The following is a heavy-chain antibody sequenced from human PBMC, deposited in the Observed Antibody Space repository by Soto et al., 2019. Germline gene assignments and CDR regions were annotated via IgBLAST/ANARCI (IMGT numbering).Heavy chain of an antibody. CDR2: INHSGST. Sequence: SETLSLTCAVSGGSISSGGYSWSWLRQPQGKGVVWIGEINHSGSTNYNPSLKSRVTISVDTSKNQFSLKLSSVTAADTAVYYCARGSYSYGFGGSTGYYGMDVWGQGTTVTAP. V-gene: IGHV4-34*01. D-gene: IGHD5-18*01. CDR3: ARGSYSYGFGGSTGYYGMDV. J-gene: IGHJ6*02. CDR1: GGSISSGGYS.